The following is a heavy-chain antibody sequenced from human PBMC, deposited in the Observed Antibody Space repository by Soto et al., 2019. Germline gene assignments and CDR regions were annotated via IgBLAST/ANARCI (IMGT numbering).Heavy chain of an antibody. CDR2: IYYSGST. V-gene: IGHV4-59*11. D-gene: IGHD3-3*01. J-gene: IGHJ5*02. CDR1: GGTISSHD. Sequence: PSETLSLPCTVSGGTISSHDWRWIRKPPGKGLEWIGYIYYSGSTNYNPSLKSRVTISVDTSKNQFSLKLSSVTAADTAVYYCARGLSRTIFGVYDNWFDPWGQGTLVTVSS. CDR3: ARGLSRTIFGVYDNWFDP.